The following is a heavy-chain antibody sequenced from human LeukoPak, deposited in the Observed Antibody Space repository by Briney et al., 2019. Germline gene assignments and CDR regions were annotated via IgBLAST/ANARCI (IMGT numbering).Heavy chain of an antibody. D-gene: IGHD2-15*01. CDR1: GGSISSYY. J-gene: IGHJ4*02. CDR3: ARARTATDEIDY. Sequence: SETLSLTRTVSGGSISSYYWSWIRQPPGKGLEWIGYIYYSGSTNYNPSLKSRVTISVDTSKNQFSLKLSSVTAADTAVYYCARARTATDEIDYWGQGTLVTVSS. V-gene: IGHV4-59*01. CDR2: IYYSGST.